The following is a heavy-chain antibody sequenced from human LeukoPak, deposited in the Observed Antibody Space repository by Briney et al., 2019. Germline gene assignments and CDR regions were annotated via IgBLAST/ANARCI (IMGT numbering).Heavy chain of an antibody. J-gene: IGHJ4*02. CDR1: GGSFSGYY. Sequence: SETLSLTCAVYGGSFSGYYWSWIRQPPGKGLEWIGEINHSGSTNYNPSLKSRVTISVDTSKNQFSLKLSSVTAADTAVYYCARDSNKYSSSTFDYWGQGTLVTVSS. D-gene: IGHD6-6*01. CDR2: INHSGST. CDR3: ARDSNKYSSSTFDY. V-gene: IGHV4-34*01.